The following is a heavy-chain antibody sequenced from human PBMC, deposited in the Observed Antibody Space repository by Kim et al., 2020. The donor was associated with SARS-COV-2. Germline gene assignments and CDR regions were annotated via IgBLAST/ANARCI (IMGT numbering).Heavy chain of an antibody. J-gene: IGHJ5*02. V-gene: IGHV4-38-2*02. CDR2: IYHSGST. Sequence: SETLSLTCTVSGYSISSGYYWGWIRQPPGKGLEWIGSIYHSGSTYYNPSLKSRVTISVDTSKNQFYLKLSSVTAADTAVYYCAREVVLWFGELAPNWFDPWGQGTRVTVSS. CDR3: AREVVLWFGELAPNWFDP. CDR1: GYSISSGYY. D-gene: IGHD3-10*01.